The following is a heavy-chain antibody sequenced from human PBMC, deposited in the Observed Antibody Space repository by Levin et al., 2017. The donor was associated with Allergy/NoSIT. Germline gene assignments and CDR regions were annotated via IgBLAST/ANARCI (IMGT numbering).Heavy chain of an antibody. Sequence: KASETLSLTCNVSGGSISGGGYYWSWIRQHPGKGLEWIGHIYYTGPTYYNPSLKSRLIISIDTSKNQFSLRLSSVTAADTAVYYCARVRAAAGKGWFDPWGQGALVTVSS. D-gene: IGHD6-13*01. CDR3: ARVRAAAGKGWFDP. CDR2: IYYTGPT. J-gene: IGHJ5*02. V-gene: IGHV4-31*03. CDR1: GGSISGGGYY.